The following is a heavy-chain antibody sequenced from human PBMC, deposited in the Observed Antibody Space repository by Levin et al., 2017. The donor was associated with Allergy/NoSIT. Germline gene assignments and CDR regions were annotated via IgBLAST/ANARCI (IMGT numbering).Heavy chain of an antibody. CDR2: VYYSGSN. D-gene: IGHD2-2*01. CDR1: GASIKNGDYY. J-gene: IGHJ5*01. V-gene: IGHV4-61*08. Sequence: ASETLSLTCTVTGASIKNGDYYWSWIRQSPGKGLEWIGYVYYSGSNIYNPSLKSRVSISIDTYRKQFSLKLSSLTAADTAIYYCARNASRRGWFDSWGQGTTVIVSS. CDR3: ARNASRRGWFDS.